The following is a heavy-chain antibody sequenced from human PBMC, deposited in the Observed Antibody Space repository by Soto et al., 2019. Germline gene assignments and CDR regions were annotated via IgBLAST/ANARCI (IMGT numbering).Heavy chain of an antibody. J-gene: IGHJ5*02. CDR1: GFTFSSYA. D-gene: IGHD6-19*01. CDR3: AKERGAGGRFSGIAVAGIPS. Sequence: EVQLLESGGGLVQPGGSLRLSCAASGFTFSSYAMSWVRQTPGKGLEWVSGISGGGGNTYYADSVTGRFTISRDNSSNTLYLQMNSLRAAKTAIYYCAKERGAGGRFSGIAVAGIPSWGQGTLVTVSS. CDR2: ISGGGGNT. V-gene: IGHV3-23*01.